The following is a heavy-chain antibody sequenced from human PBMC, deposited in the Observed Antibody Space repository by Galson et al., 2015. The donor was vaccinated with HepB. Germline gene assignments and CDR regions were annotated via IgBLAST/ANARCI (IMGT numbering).Heavy chain of an antibody. V-gene: IGHV1-46*03. CDR1: GYTFTKWY. D-gene: IGHD3-16*01. J-gene: IGHJ4*02. CDR3: TRGGLGTRWGTDY. CDR2: IYGSGGVT. Sequence: SVKVSCKASGYTFTKWYIHWVRQAPGQGLEWMGVIYGSGGVTTYAQKFQGRVTMARDTSTNTVHMELSSLRSEDTAIYFCTRGGLGTRWGTDYWGQGTLITVSS.